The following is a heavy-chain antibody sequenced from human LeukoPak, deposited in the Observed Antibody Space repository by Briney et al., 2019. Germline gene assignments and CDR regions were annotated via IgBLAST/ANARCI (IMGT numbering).Heavy chain of an antibody. D-gene: IGHD1-26*01. Sequence: TPSETLSLTCTVSGGSISSGGYYWSWIRQPPGKGLEWIGYIYYSGSTNYNPSLKSRVTISVDTSKNQFSLKLSSVTAADTAVYYCARHGMGAQAPFDPWGQGTLVTVSS. J-gene: IGHJ5*02. CDR3: ARHGMGAQAPFDP. CDR2: IYYSGST. CDR1: GGSISSGGYY. V-gene: IGHV4-61*08.